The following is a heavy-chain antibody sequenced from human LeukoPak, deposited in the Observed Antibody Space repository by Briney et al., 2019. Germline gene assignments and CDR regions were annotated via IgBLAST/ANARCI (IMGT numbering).Heavy chain of an antibody. Sequence: PGGSLRLSCAASGFTFSSYAMHWVRQAPGKGLEWVAVISYDGSNKYYADSVKGRFTISRDNSKNTLYLQMNSLRAEDTAVYYCARIGGIAAAGNWGQGTLVTVSS. CDR2: ISYDGSNK. J-gene: IGHJ4*02. V-gene: IGHV3-30*04. CDR1: GFTFSSYA. D-gene: IGHD6-13*01. CDR3: ARIGGIAAAGN.